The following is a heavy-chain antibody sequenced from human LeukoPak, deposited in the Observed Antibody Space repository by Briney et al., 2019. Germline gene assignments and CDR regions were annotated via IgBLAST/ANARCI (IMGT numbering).Heavy chain of an antibody. CDR2: ISYDGSNK. D-gene: IGHD3-22*01. V-gene: IGHV3-30*18. J-gene: IGHJ4*02. CDR3: AKAPRDSSGYFLFCFDY. CDR1: GFTFSSYG. Sequence: GGSLRLSCAASGFTFSSYGMHWVRQAPGKGLEWVAVISYDGSNKYYADSVKGRFTISRDNSRNTLYLQMNSLRAEDTAVYYCAKAPRDSSGYFLFCFDYWGQGSLVTVSS.